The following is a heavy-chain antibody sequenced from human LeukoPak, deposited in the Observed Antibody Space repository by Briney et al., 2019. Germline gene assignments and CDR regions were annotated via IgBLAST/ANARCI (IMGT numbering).Heavy chain of an antibody. Sequence: ASVKVSCRASGYTFTSYGVSWVRQAPGQGLEWMGWISACNGNTNYAQKLKGRVTMTTDTYTSTAYMERRSLRSDDTAVYYCARGGRLVRMGSAFDIWGQGTMVTVSS. D-gene: IGHD3-9*01. CDR3: ARGGRLVRMGSAFDI. CDR2: ISACNGNT. CDR1: GYTFTSYG. V-gene: IGHV1-18*01. J-gene: IGHJ3*02.